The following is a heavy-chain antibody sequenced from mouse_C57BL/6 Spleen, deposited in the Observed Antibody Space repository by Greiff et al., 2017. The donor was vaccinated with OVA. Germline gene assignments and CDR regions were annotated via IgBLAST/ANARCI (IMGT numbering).Heavy chain of an antibody. V-gene: IGHV1-69*01. J-gene: IGHJ2*01. Sequence: QVQLKQSGAELVMPGASVKLSCKASGYTFTSYWMHWVKQRPGQGLEWIGEIDPSDSYTNYNQKFKGKSTLTVDKSSSTAYMQLSSLTSEDSAVYFCARGAGNSYYFDYWGQGTTLTVSS. CDR2: IDPSDSYT. CDR1: GYTFTSYW. D-gene: IGHD2-1*01. CDR3: ARGAGNSYYFDY.